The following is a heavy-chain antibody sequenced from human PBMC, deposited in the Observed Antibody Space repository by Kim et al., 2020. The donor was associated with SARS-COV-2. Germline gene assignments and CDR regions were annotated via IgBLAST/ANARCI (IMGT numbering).Heavy chain of an antibody. CDR3: ARGARRRPIIVVVVAATRTYFDY. V-gene: IGHV4-34*01. J-gene: IGHJ4*02. Sequence: SETLSLTCAVYGGSFSGYYWSWIRQPPGKGLEWIGEINHSGSTNYNPSLKSRVTISVDTSKNQFSLKLSSVTAADTAVYYCARGARRRPIIVVVVAATRTYFDYWGQGTLVTVSS. CDR2: INHSGST. CDR1: GGSFSGYY. D-gene: IGHD2-15*01.